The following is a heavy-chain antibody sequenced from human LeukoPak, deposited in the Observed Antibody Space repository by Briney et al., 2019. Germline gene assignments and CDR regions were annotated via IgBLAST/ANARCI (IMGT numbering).Heavy chain of an antibody. CDR2: ISGSGGST. D-gene: IGHD1-1*01. CDR3: AKDGKGVQLERRSAFDI. CDR1: GFTFSSYG. Sequence: GGTLRLSCAASGFTFSSYGRSWVRQAPGKGLEWVSAISGSGGSTYYADSVKGRFTISRDNSKNTLYLQMNSLRAEDTAVYYCAKDGKGVQLERRSAFDIWGQGTMVTVSS. J-gene: IGHJ3*02. V-gene: IGHV3-23*01.